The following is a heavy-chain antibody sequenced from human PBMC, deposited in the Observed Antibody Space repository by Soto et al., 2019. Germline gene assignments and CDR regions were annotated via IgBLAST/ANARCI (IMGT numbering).Heavy chain of an antibody. D-gene: IGHD3-10*01. Sequence: GGSLRLSSQVSGFTFGSYAMSWVRQAPGKGLEWVALVQSNHVTYYADSVRGRFTVSRDNSKNTLYLQMDSLRVEDTALYYCAKWLRGGSYYCDFWGQGAMVTVSS. J-gene: IGHJ4*02. CDR2: VQSNHVT. V-gene: IGHV3-23*01. CDR3: AKWLRGGSYYCDF. CDR1: GFTFGSYA.